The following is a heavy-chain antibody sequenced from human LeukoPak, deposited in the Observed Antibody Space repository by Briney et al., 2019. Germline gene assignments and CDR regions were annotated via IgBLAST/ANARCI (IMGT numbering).Heavy chain of an antibody. D-gene: IGHD6-13*01. CDR3: ARGYSSSWNYLDY. CDR2: VFHSGST. Sequence: PSETLSLTCTVSGGSISSYYWSWIRQPPGKGLEWIGYVFHSGSTNYNPSLKSRVTISVDTSKNQFSLKLSSVTAADTAVYYCARGYSSSWNYLDYWGQGTLVTVSS. CDR1: GGSISSYY. J-gene: IGHJ4*02. V-gene: IGHV4-59*01.